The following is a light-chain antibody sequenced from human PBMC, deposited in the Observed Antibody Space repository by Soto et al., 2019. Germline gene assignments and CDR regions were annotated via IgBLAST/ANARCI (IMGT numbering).Light chain of an antibody. Sequence: QLVLTQSPSASASLGASVKLTCTLSSGHSSYAIAWHQKQPGKGPRYLMDLNNDGSHTRGDGIPDRFSGSGSGADRYLIISRLQSEEEANYYCQTWGTGFQFLGGATKLTLL. V-gene: IGLV4-69*01. CDR1: SGHSSYA. CDR3: QTWGTGFQF. J-gene: IGLJ2*01. CDR2: LNNDGSH.